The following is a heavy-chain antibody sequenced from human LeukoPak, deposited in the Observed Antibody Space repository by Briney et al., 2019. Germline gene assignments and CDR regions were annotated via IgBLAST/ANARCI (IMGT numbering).Heavy chain of an antibody. D-gene: IGHD3-22*01. CDR2: INPNSGGT. CDR3: ARGRGDSSGYSTVWNYYGMDV. CDR1: GYTFTGYY. J-gene: IGHJ6*02. V-gene: IGHV1-2*04. Sequence: ASVKVSCKASGYTFTGYYMHWVRQAPGQGLEWMEWINPNSGGTNYAQKFQGWVTMTRDTSISTAYMELSRLRSDDTAVYYCARGRGDSSGYSTVWNYYGMDVWGQGTTVTVSS.